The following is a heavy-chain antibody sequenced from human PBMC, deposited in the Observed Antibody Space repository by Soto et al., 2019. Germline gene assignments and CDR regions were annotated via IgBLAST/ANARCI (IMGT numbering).Heavy chain of an antibody. Sequence: QVQLVQSGAEVKKPGSSVKVSCKASGGTFSSYTISWVRQAPGQGLEWMGRIIPILGIANYAQKFQGRVTITADKSTSTAYMELSSLRSEDTAVYYCARDQSPLLVGVDYWGQGTLVTVSS. CDR3: ARDQSPLLVGVDY. CDR1: GGTFSSYT. D-gene: IGHD2-2*01. V-gene: IGHV1-69*08. J-gene: IGHJ4*02. CDR2: IIPILGIA.